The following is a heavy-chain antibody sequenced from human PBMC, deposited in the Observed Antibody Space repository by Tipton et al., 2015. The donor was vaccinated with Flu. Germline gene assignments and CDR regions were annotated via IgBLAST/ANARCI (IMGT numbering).Heavy chain of an antibody. Sequence: TLSLTCAVSGVSISSGGYYWSWIRQPPGKGLEWIAYIYYSGSTNYNPSLKSRVTISVDMSKNQFSLKLNSVTAADTAVYYCARSPGYYFDYWGQGTLVTVSS. J-gene: IGHJ4*02. CDR1: GVSISSGGYY. V-gene: IGHV4-61*08. CDR2: IYYSGST. CDR3: ARSPGYYFDY.